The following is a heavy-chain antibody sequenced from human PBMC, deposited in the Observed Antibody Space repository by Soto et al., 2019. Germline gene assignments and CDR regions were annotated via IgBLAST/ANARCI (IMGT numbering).Heavy chain of an antibody. CDR3: XXXSQXXXXXXEPFDY. CDR2: ISYDGSNK. Sequence: QVQLVESGGGVVQPGRSLRLSCAXXXXXXXXYAMXXVRXAXXXGLXWVAVISYDGSNKYYADSVKGRFTISRDNSKNTLYLQMNSLRAEDTAVYYCXXXSQXXXXXXEPFDYWGQGTLVTVSS. V-gene: IGHV3-30-3*01. J-gene: IGHJ4*02. CDR1: XXXXXXYA.